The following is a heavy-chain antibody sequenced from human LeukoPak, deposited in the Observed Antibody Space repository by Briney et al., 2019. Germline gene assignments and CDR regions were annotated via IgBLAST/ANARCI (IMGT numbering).Heavy chain of an antibody. J-gene: IGHJ4*02. Sequence: ASVKASCKASGYTFTDYFIHWVRQAPGQGLVWMGWIHPKSGDTKYSQKFQGRVTLTRDTSISTAYMELSRLTSDDTAVYYCARDGSHEVDYWGQGTLVTVSS. CDR3: ARDGSHEVDY. CDR2: IHPKSGDT. V-gene: IGHV1-2*02. CDR1: GYTFTDYF. D-gene: IGHD3-10*01.